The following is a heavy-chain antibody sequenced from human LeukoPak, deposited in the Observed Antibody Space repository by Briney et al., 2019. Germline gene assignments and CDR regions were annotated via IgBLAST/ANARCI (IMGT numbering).Heavy chain of an antibody. CDR2: TYYRSKWYN. D-gene: IGHD4-17*01. V-gene: IGHV6-1*01. J-gene: IGHJ4*02. CDR1: GDSVSSNSAA. Sequence: SQTLSLTCAISGDSVSSNSAAWNWIRQSPSRGLEWLGRTYYRSKWYNDCAVSVKSRITINPDTSKNQFSLQLNSVTPEDTAVYYCAREGRSVTTSSFVPIDYWGQGTLVTVSS. CDR3: AREGRSVTTSSFVPIDY.